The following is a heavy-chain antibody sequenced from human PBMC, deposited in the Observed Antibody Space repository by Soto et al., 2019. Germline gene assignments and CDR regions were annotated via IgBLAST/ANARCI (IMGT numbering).Heavy chain of an antibody. J-gene: IGHJ5*02. V-gene: IGHV1-18*01. CDR1: GYTFSNYG. D-gene: IGHD2-2*01. CDR2: ISLYSDGT. CDR3: ARVVPGAEAWFGP. Sequence: QVQLVQSGGEVKRPGASVKVSCKTSGYTFSNYGITWVRQAPGQPLEWLGWISLYSDGTNYAQKFQGRVSMTTDTSTTTAHMELRSLRSDDTAVCYCARVVPGAEAWFGPWGQGTLVTVSS.